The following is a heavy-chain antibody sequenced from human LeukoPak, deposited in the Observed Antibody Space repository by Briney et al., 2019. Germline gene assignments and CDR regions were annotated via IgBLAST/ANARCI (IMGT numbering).Heavy chain of an antibody. V-gene: IGHV3-7*04. CDR3: AREWEVPRYFDY. CDR1: GFPFSSYY. CDR2: IKDEDGSDT. D-gene: IGHD1-26*01. Sequence: GGSLRLSCAASGFPFSSYYMSWVRQAPGKGLEWVASIKDEDGSDTYYVDSVKGRFTISRDNAKKSVFLQMNSLRAEDTASYFCAREWEVPRYFDYWGRGSLVIVSS. J-gene: IGHJ4*02.